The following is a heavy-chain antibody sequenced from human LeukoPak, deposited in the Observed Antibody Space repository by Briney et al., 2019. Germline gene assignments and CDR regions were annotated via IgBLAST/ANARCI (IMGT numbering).Heavy chain of an antibody. V-gene: IGHV4-59*01. CDR2: IYYSGST. J-gene: IGHJ6*04. CDR3: ARDVGDGMDV. CDR1: GGSISSYY. D-gene: IGHD1-26*01. Sequence: SETLSLTCTVSGGSISSYYWSWVRQPPGKGLEWIGYIYYSGSTNYNPSLTSRVPISVDTSKNQFSLKLSSVTAADTAVYYCARDVGDGMDVWGKGTTVTVSS.